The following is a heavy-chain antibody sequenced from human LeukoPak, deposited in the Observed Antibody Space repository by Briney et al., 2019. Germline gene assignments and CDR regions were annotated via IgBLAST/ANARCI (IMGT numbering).Heavy chain of an antibody. J-gene: IGHJ4*02. Sequence: SETLSLTCSVSGDSVSSDSYYWSWIRQPPGKGLEWIGYSSYSGTSNSNPSLRSRVTISVDTSKNQFSLKLTSVTAADTAVYYCARERYSYVDYWGQGILVTVSS. V-gene: IGHV4-61*01. CDR2: SSYSGTS. CDR1: GDSVSSDSYY. D-gene: IGHD5-18*01. CDR3: ARERYSYVDY.